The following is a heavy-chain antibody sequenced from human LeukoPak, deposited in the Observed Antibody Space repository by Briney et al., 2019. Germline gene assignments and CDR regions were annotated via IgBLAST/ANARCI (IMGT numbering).Heavy chain of an antibody. J-gene: IGHJ4*02. V-gene: IGHV1-8*01. D-gene: IGHD3-22*01. Sequence: WASVNVSCKASGYSFTDYDINWVRQATGQGLEWMGWMNPDSGNTGFALKFQGRVTMTRNTSINAAYMELSSLRFEDTAVYYCARGKARITLIQAIDCWGQGTLVTVSS. CDR3: ARGKARITLIQAIDC. CDR1: GYSFTDYD. CDR2: MNPDSGNT.